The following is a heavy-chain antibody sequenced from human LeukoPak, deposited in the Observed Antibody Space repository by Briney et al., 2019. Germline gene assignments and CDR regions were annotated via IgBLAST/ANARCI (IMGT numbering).Heavy chain of an antibody. CDR1: GGSFSGYY. J-gene: IGHJ4*02. Sequence: SETLSLTCAVYGGSFSGYYWSWIRQPPGKGLEWIGEINHSGSTNYNPSPKSRVTISVDTSKNQFSLKLSSVTAADTAVYYCAGSGYSGYDLNYWGQGTLVTVSS. V-gene: IGHV4-34*01. D-gene: IGHD5-12*01. CDR3: AGSGYSGYDLNY. CDR2: INHSGST.